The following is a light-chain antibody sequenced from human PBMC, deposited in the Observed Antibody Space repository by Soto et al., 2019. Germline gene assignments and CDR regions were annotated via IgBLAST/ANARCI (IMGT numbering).Light chain of an antibody. CDR3: QQQGASPFT. CDR1: QSVSSNY. V-gene: IGKV3-20*01. Sequence: EIVLTQSPGTLSLSPGEGATLSCRASQSVSSNYLAWYQQKPGQAPRLLIYGASNSATGTPDRFSGSGSGTDFTLTITRLETDDFAVYFCQQQGASPFTFGQGTKLEI. CDR2: GAS. J-gene: IGKJ2*01.